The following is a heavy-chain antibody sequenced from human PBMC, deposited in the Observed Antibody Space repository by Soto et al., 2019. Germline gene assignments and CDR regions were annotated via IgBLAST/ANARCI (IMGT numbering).Heavy chain of an antibody. V-gene: IGHV4-34*01. CDR2: INHSGST. CDR1: GGSFSGYY. J-gene: IGHJ5*02. CDR3: ARGGDLFSSGWYFEDINWFAP. D-gene: IGHD6-19*01. Sequence: PSETLSLTCAVYGGSFSGYYWSWIRQPPGKGLEGIGEINHSGSTNYNPSLKSRVTISVDTSKNQFSLKLSSVTAADTAVYYCARGGDLFSSGWYFEDINWFAPWGQGTLVPVSS.